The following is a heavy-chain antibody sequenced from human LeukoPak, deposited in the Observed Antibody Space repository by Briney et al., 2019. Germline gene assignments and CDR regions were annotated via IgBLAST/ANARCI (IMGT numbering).Heavy chain of an antibody. D-gene: IGHD3-3*01. V-gene: IGHV3-30-3*01. Sequence: GGSLRLSCAASGFTFSSYAMHWVRQAPGKGLEWVAGISYDGSNKYYADSVKGRFTISRDNSKNTLYLQMNSLRAEDTAVYYCARARTIFGVTIEGYWGQGTLITVSS. CDR1: GFTFSSYA. J-gene: IGHJ4*02. CDR2: ISYDGSNK. CDR3: ARARTIFGVTIEGY.